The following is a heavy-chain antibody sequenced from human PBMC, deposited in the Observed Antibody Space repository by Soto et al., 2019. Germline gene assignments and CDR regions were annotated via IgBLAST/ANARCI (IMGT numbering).Heavy chain of an antibody. J-gene: IGHJ4*01. Sequence: PGXSLRLSCAASGFTVSSNYISWVVQAPGKGLEWVSVIYSGGSTYYADSVKGRFTISRDNSKNTLYLQMNSLRAEDTAIYYCAKDSHWAIISPTHDYWGHGTLVTVSS. CDR1: GFTVSSNY. CDR2: IYSGGST. V-gene: IGHV3-53*01. CDR3: AKDSHWAIISPTHDY. D-gene: IGHD2-2*01.